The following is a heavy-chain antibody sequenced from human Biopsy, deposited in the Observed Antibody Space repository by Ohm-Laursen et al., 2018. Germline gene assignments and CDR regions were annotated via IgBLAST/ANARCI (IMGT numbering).Heavy chain of an antibody. D-gene: IGHD3-22*01. CDR3: VRGVDYYDPYHYYALDV. V-gene: IGHV4-34*01. J-gene: IGHJ6*02. CDR1: GESFNGYY. CDR2: TNHSGRT. Sequence: SDTLSLTCAVYGESFNGYYWSWIRQTPGKGLEWIGETNHSGRTNYNPSLKSRVTISVDTSKNQFSLKVRSVTAADTAVYYCVRGVDYYDPYHYYALDVWGQGTTVTVS.